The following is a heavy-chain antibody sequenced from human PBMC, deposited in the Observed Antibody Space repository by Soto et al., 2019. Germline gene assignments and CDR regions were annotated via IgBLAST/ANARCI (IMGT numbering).Heavy chain of an antibody. J-gene: IGHJ6*04. Sequence: PGGSLRLSCAASGFTFSSYGMHWVRQAPGKGLEWVAVISYDGSNKYYADSVKGRFTISRDNSKNTLYLQMSSLRAEDTAVYYCAKNRALVPAAIGEYYYYGMDVWGKGTKVTVPS. CDR1: GFTFSSYG. CDR3: AKNRALVPAAIGEYYYYGMDV. D-gene: IGHD2-2*01. CDR2: ISYDGSNK. V-gene: IGHV3-30*18.